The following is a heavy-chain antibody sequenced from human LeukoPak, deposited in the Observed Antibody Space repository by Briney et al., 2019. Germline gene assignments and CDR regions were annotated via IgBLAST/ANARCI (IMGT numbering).Heavy chain of an antibody. J-gene: IGHJ5*02. V-gene: IGHV4-34*01. CDR1: GGSFSDYY. CDR3: ARGRVANWNYGWFDP. Sequence: SETLSLTCAVYGGSFSDYYWSWIRQPPGKGLEWIGEINHSGSTNYNPSLKSRVTISVDTSKNQFSLKLSSVTAADTAVYYCARGRVANWNYGWFDPWGQGTLVTVSS. CDR2: INHSGST. D-gene: IGHD1-7*01.